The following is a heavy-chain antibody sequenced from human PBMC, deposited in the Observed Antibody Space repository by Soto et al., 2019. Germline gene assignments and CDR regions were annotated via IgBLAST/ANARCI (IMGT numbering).Heavy chain of an antibody. D-gene: IGHD2-21*01. J-gene: IGHJ3*01. V-gene: IGHV3-74*01. Sequence: EVQLVESGGGLVQPGGSLTLSCAASGFTVSNHWMHWVRQAPGRGLESISRIKTDGTYTDYADSVKGRFTISRDNAKNMLYLQMDSLRPEDTAVYYCARPTGAAYAAFDVWGQGTVVTVSS. CDR1: GFTVSNHW. CDR3: ARPTGAAYAAFDV. CDR2: IKTDGTYT.